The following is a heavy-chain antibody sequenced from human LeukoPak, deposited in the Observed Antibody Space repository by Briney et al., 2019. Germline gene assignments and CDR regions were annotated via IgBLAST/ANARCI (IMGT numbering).Heavy chain of an antibody. CDR2: ISSSGDNA. Sequence: GGSLRLSCAASGFTFSNYAMNWVRQAPGKGLEWVSLISSSGDNAYYADSARSRFTISRDKSKNTVSLQMNSLRGEDTAVYYCANDVRVGGGGMDVWGQGTPVTVSS. J-gene: IGHJ6*02. CDR3: ANDVRVGGGGMDV. D-gene: IGHD1-26*01. CDR1: GFTFSNYA. V-gene: IGHV3-23*01.